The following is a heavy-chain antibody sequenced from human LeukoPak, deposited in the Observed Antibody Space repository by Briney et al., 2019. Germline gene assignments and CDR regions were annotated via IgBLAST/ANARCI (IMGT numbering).Heavy chain of an antibody. CDR2: IYYSGST. V-gene: IGHV4-59*01. CDR1: GGSISSYY. J-gene: IGHJ6*02. D-gene: IGHD6-25*01. CDR3: ARAHQFQEGSGWTTYYYYYGMDV. Sequence: PSETLSLTCTVSGGSISSYYWSWIRQPPGKGLEWIGYIYYSGSTNYNPSLKSRVTISVDTSKNQFSLKLSSVTAADTAVYYCARAHQFQEGSGWTTYYYYYGMDVWGQGTTVTVSS.